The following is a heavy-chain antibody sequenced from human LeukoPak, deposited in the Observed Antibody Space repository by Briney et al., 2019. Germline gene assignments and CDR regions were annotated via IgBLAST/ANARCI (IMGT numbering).Heavy chain of an antibody. CDR3: ARVQPGVGPFDY. CDR1: GYTSSTYD. J-gene: IGHJ4*02. V-gene: IGHV1-18*01. Sequence: GASVKVSCKASGYTSSTYDINWVRQAPGQGLEWMGWISAYNGNTNYAQKLQGRVTMTTDTSTSTAYMELRSLRSDDTAVYYCARVQPGVGPFDYWGQGTLVTVSS. CDR2: ISAYNGNT. D-gene: IGHD2-2*01.